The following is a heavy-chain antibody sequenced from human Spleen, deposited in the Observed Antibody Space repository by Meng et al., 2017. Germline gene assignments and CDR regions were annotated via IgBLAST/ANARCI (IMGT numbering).Heavy chain of an antibody. CDR1: GFTFDDYA. D-gene: IGHD1-26*01. J-gene: IGHJ6*02. CDR3: ARGYSGSYYPTYYYYVMDV. CDR2: ISWDGGST. Sequence: ETLSLTCAASGFTFDDYAMHWVRQAPGKGLEWVSPISWDGGSTYYADSVKGRFTISRDNSKNSLYLQMNSLRAEDTALYYCARGYSGSYYPTYYYYVMDVWGQGTTVTVSS. V-gene: IGHV3-43D*03.